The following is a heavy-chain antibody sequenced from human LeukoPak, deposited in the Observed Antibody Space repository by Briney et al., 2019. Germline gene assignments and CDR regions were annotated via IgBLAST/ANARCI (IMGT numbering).Heavy chain of an antibody. CDR2: ISAYNGNT. V-gene: IGHV1-18*01. D-gene: IGHD3-16*01. CDR1: GYTFTSYG. J-gene: IGHJ6*03. Sequence: ASVKVSCKASGYTFTSYGISWVRQAPGQGLEWMGWISAYNGNTNYAQKLQGRVTMTTDTSTSTAYMELRSLRSDDTAVYYCARDLYDYVWGSPSGSYYYMDVWGKGTTVTVSS. CDR3: ARDLYDYVWGSPSGSYYYMDV.